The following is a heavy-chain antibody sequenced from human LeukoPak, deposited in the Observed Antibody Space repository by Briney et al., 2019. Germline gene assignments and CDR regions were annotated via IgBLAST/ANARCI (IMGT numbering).Heavy chain of an antibody. CDR1: GYTFTSYY. J-gene: IGHJ4*02. CDR3: ARDCGIAAARAEYYFDY. CDR2: INPSGGST. D-gene: IGHD6-13*01. V-gene: IGHV1-46*01. Sequence: GASVKVSCKASGYTFTSYYMHWVRQAPGQGLEWMGIINPSGGSTSYAQTFQGRVTMTRDTSTSTVYMEMSSLRSDDTAVYYCARDCGIAAARAEYYFDYWGQGTLVTVSS.